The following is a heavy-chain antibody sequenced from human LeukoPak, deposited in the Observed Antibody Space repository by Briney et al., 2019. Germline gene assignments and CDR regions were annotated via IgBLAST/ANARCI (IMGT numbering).Heavy chain of an antibody. D-gene: IGHD3-22*01. CDR2: INPNSGGT. Sequence: ASVKVSCKASGYTFTGYYMHWVRQAPGQGLEWMGWINPNSGGTNYAQKFQGRVTMTRDTSISTAYMELSRLRSDDTALYCCVRDYFDSSGYYAIDFWGQGTLVTVSS. V-gene: IGHV1-2*02. CDR1: GYTFTGYY. CDR3: VRDYFDSSGYYAIDF. J-gene: IGHJ4*02.